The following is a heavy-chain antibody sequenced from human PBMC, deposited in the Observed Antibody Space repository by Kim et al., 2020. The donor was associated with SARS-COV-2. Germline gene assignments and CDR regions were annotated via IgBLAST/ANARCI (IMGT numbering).Heavy chain of an antibody. V-gene: IGHV3-7*01. D-gene: IGHD6-19*01. CDR2: IKQDGNQK. CDR1: GFTFSSYW. J-gene: IGHJ3*02. CDR3: ARDGYLVSSGKDAFDI. Sequence: GWSLRLSCSASGFTFSSYWMTWVRQAPGKGLEWVANIKQDGNQKYYVDSVKGRFTISRDNAKNSLYLQMNSLRAEDTAVYYCARDGYLVSSGKDAFDIWG.